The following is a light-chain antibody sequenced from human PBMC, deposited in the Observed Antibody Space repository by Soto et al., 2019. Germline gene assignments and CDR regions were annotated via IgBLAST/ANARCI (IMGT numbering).Light chain of an antibody. CDR2: DVT. CDR1: SNDIGGYNY. J-gene: IGLJ1*01. V-gene: IGLV2-14*03. CDR3: SSYISTSTRRL. Sequence: QSALTQPASVSGSPGQSITIPCTGTSNDIGGYNYVSWYQQFPGKAPKLIIYDVTNRPSGVSFRFSGSKSGNTASLTISGLQAEDEANYQCSSYISTSTRRLFGAGTKVTVL.